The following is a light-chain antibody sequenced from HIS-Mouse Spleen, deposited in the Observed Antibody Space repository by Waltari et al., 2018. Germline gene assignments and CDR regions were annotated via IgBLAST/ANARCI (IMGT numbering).Light chain of an antibody. CDR3: SSYAGSNNLV. J-gene: IGLJ2*01. CDR1: SSDVGGYNY. V-gene: IGLV2-8*01. Sequence: QSALTQPPSASGSPGQSVTISCTGTSSDVGGYNYVSWYQQHPGKAPKLMIYEGSKRPSGLPDRFSGSKSGNTASLTVSGLQAEDEADYYCSSYAGSNNLVFGGGTKLTVL. CDR2: EGS.